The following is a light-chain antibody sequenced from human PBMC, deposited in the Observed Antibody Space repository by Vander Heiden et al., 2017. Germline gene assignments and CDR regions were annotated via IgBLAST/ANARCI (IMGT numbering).Light chain of an antibody. V-gene: IGKV1-5*03. Sequence: DIKLTQSPSILSASVGDRVTITCRASQTISNWLAWYQVKPGKAPKLLIREASSLERGVPLRFSGGGSGTDFTLTISSLQPDDFATYYCQQYNRAWTFGQGT. CDR1: QTISNW. CDR3: QQYNRAWT. J-gene: IGKJ1*01. CDR2: EAS.